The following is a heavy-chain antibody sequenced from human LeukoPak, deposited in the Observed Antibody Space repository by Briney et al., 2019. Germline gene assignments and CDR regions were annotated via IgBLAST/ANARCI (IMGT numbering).Heavy chain of an antibody. D-gene: IGHD5-12*01. CDR3: ARYRVFESPVATISDAFDI. CDR2: IYYTGST. CDR1: GVSISGRGYY. J-gene: IGHJ3*02. V-gene: IGHV4-39*07. Sequence: TASETLSLTCTVSGVSISGRGYYFGWIRQPPGKGLEWIGIIYYTGSTYYNPSLKSRVTISVDTSKNQFSLKLSSVTAADTAVYYCARYRVFESPVATISDAFDIWGQGTMVTVSS.